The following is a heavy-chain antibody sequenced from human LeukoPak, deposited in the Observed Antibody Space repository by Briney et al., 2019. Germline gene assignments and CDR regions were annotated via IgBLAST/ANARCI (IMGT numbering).Heavy chain of an antibody. Sequence: PGGSLRLSCAASGFTFDDYAMHWVRQAPGKGLEWVSGISWNSGSIGYADSVKGRFTISRDNAKNSLYLQMNSLRAEDTAVYYCARESSSSWSSNFDYWGQGTLVTVSS. D-gene: IGHD6-13*01. CDR3: ARESSSSWSSNFDY. CDR2: ISWNSGSI. V-gene: IGHV3-9*01. J-gene: IGHJ4*02. CDR1: GFTFDDYA.